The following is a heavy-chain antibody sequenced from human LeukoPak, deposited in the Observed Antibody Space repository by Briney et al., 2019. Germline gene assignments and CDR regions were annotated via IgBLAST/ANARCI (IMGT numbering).Heavy chain of an antibody. CDR3: ARGPPYGVRTDYFEY. CDR1: GFTFSSYA. Sequence: GGSLRLSCAASGFTFSSYAMHWVRQAPGKGLEWVAVISYDGSNKFYADSVKGRFTISRDNAKNSVYLQMNSLRAEDTAVYYCARGPPYGVRTDYFEYWGPGTLVTVSS. J-gene: IGHJ4*02. CDR2: ISYDGSNK. D-gene: IGHD4/OR15-4a*01. V-gene: IGHV3-30-3*01.